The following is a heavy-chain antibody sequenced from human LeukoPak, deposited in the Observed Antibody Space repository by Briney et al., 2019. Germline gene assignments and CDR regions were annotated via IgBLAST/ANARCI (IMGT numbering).Heavy chain of an antibody. CDR2: IRYDGGKE. CDR3: APSEEKQQLDP. D-gene: IGHD6-13*01. CDR1: GFTFSSYG. Sequence: GGSLRLSCAASGFTFSSYGMHWVRQAPGQGLEWVALIRYDGGKEYYADSVKGRFTISRDNSKNMLYLQMNSLRADDTAIYYCAPSEEKQQLDPWGQGTLVTVSS. V-gene: IGHV3-30*02. J-gene: IGHJ5*02.